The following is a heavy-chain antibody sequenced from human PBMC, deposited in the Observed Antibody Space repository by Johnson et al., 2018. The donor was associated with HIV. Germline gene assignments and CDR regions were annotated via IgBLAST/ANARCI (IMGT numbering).Heavy chain of an antibody. D-gene: IGHD6-13*01. Sequence: VQLVESGGGLVQPGGSLRLSCAASGFTFSSYWMSWVRQAPGKGLEWVANIKQDGSEKYYVDSVKGRFTISRDNAKNSLYLQMNSLRAEDTAVYYCARDTDSSSWYTGTDAFDIWGQGTMVTVSS. CDR2: IKQDGSEK. J-gene: IGHJ3*02. CDR3: ARDTDSSSWYTGTDAFDI. V-gene: IGHV3-7*01. CDR1: GFTFSSYW.